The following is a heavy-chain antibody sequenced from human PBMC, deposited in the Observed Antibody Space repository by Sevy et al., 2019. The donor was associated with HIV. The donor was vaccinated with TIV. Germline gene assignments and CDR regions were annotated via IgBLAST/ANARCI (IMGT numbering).Heavy chain of an antibody. V-gene: IGHV4-34*01. CDR3: ARDSEATTDYYYGMDV. Sequence: SETLSLTCAVYGGSFSGYYWSWIRQPPGKGLEWIGEINHSGSTNYNPSLKSRVTISVDTSKNQFSLKLSSVTAADTAVYYCARDSEATTDYYYGMDVWDQGTTVTVSS. CDR2: INHSGST. J-gene: IGHJ6*02. D-gene: IGHD5-12*01. CDR1: GGSFSGYY.